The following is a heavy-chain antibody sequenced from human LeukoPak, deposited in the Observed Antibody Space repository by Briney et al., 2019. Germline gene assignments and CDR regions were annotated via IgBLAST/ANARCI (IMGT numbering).Heavy chain of an antibody. D-gene: IGHD2-8*01. CDR3: VYFPADY. J-gene: IGHJ4*02. CDR2: ISGSGGST. CDR1: GFTFAGYV. V-gene: IGHV3-23*01. Sequence: GGSLRLPCAASGFTFAGYVMNWVRQAPGKGLEWVSAISGSGGSTYYADSVKGRFTISRDNSKNTLYLQMNSLRAEDTAVYYCVYFPADYWGQGTLVTVSS.